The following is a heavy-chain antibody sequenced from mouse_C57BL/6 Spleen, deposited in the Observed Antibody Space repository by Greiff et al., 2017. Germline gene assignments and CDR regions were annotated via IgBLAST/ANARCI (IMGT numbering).Heavy chain of an antibody. J-gene: IGHJ2*01. CDR3: ATKGTYDYGDY. CDR2: IDPSDSYT. Sequence: QVQLQQPGAELVKPGASVKLSCKASGYTFTSYWMQWVIQRPGQGLEWIGEIDPSDSYTNYNQKFKGKATLTVDTSSSTAYMQLSSLTSEDSAVYYCATKGTYDYGDYWGQGTTLTVSS. CDR1: GYTFTSYW. V-gene: IGHV1-50*01. D-gene: IGHD2-4*01.